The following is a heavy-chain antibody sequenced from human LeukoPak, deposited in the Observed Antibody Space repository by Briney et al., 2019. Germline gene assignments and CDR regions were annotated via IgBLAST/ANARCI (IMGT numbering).Heavy chain of an antibody. CDR1: GGSITSYY. D-gene: IGHD6-19*01. CDR3: ARVTSGWFSIDY. CDR2: IYYTGNT. J-gene: IGHJ4*02. Sequence: PSETLSLTCTVSGGSITSYYWSWIRQPPGKGLEWIGYIYYTGNTNYNPSLKSRVTILLDTSKNQFSLKLRSVTAADTAVYYCARVTSGWFSIDYWGQGTLVTVSS. V-gene: IGHV4-59*01.